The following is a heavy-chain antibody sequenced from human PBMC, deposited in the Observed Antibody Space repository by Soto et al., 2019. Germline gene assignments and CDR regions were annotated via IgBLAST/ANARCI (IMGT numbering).Heavy chain of an antibody. D-gene: IGHD4-17*01. J-gene: IGHJ6*02. Sequence: GGSLRLSCAASGFTFSSYAMSWVRQAPGKGLEWVSAISGSGGSTYYADSVKGRFTISRDNSKNTLYLRMNSLRAEDTAVYYCAKGDYGDYGDYGMDVWGQGTTVTVSS. CDR3: AKGDYGDYGDYGMDV. CDR2: ISGSGGST. CDR1: GFTFSSYA. V-gene: IGHV3-23*01.